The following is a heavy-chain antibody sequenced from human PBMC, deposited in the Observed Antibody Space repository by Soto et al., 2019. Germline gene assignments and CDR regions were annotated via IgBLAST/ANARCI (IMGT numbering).Heavy chain of an antibody. Sequence: SVKLSCKASGYTFTTYGSSWARQAPGQGLEWMGWISTYNVNTNYAQRLQGRVTMTTDTSTSTAYMELRSLTSDDTAVYYCARDSNFWSGNDAFDIWGQGTMVTVSS. D-gene: IGHD3-3*01. CDR2: ISTYNVNT. CDR1: GYTFTTYG. CDR3: ARDSNFWSGNDAFDI. V-gene: IGHV1-18*01. J-gene: IGHJ3*02.